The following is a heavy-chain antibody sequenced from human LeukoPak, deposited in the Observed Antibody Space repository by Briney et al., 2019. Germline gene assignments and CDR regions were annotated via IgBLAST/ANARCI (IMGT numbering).Heavy chain of an antibody. CDR1: GGSFSGYY. CDR3: ARGGAIFGVVTRYYMDV. V-gene: IGHV4-34*01. J-gene: IGHJ6*03. Sequence: SETLSLTCAVYGGSFSGYYWSWIRQPPGQGLKWIGVINHRGSTNYNPSLKSRVTISVDTSKNQFSLKLSSVTAADTAVYYCARGGAIFGVVTRYYMDVWGKGTTVTVSS. D-gene: IGHD3-3*01. CDR2: INHRGST.